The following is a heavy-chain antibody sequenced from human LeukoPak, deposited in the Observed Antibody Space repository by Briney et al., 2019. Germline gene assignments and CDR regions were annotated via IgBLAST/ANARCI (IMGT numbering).Heavy chain of an antibody. CDR1: GFTFSSYW. V-gene: IGHV3-74*01. Sequence: PGGSLRLSCAASGFTFSSYWMHWVRQAPGKGLVWVSRTNSDGSSTSYADSVKGRFTISRDNAKNTLYLQMNSLRAEDTAVYYCARGSIAVAGLDYWGQGTLVTVSS. D-gene: IGHD6-19*01. CDR2: TNSDGSST. CDR3: ARGSIAVAGLDY. J-gene: IGHJ4*02.